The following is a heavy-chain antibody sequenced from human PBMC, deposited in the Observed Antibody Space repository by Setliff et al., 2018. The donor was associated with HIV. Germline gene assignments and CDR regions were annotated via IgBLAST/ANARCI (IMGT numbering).Heavy chain of an antibody. Sequence: GGSLRLSCVVSGLTFSNYCMSWVRQAPGKGLVWVSRINEDGSTTTYAESVEGRFTISRDKAKSAVYLQMCSLSADDTAVYYCARGGFNHAFDIWGQGTMVTVS. CDR1: GLTFSNYC. V-gene: IGHV3-74*03. J-gene: IGHJ3*02. CDR3: ARGGFNHAFDI. D-gene: IGHD2-15*01. CDR2: INEDGSTT.